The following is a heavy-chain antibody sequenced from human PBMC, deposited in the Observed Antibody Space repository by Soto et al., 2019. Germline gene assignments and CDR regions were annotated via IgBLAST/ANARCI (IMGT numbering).Heavy chain of an antibody. J-gene: IGHJ5*02. CDR1: GGSFSGYY. Sequence: SETLSLTCAVYGGSFSGYYWSWIRQPPGKGLEWIGEINHSGSTNYNPSLKSRVTISVDTSKNQFSLKLSSVTAADTAVYYCARERKGYYGSGSYWAWFDPWGQGTLVT. CDR2: INHSGST. CDR3: ARERKGYYGSGSYWAWFDP. V-gene: IGHV4-34*01. D-gene: IGHD3-10*01.